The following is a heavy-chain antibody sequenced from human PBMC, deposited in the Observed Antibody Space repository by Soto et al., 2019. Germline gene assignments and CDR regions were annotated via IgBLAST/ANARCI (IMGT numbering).Heavy chain of an antibody. D-gene: IGHD2-2*01. CDR3: AREDIVVVPAAPPDAPTDYYYYYGMDV. J-gene: IGHJ6*02. Sequence: QVQLVQSGAEVKKPGASVKVSCKASGYTFTSYYMHWVRQAPGQGLEWMGIINPSGGSTSYAQKFQGRVTMTRDTSTSTVYMELSSLRSEDTAVYYCAREDIVVVPAAPPDAPTDYYYYYGMDVWGQGTTVTVSS. CDR2: INPSGGST. CDR1: GYTFTSYY. V-gene: IGHV1-46*01.